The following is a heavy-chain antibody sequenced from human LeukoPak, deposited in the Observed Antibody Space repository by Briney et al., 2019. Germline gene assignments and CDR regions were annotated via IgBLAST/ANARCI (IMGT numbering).Heavy chain of an antibody. CDR3: ARAGYCSGGICYSCSYDY. CDR1: GFTFRSCW. D-gene: IGHD2-15*01. Sequence: GGSLRLSCAASGFTFRSCWKHWVRQAPGKGLLWVSRSNGDGSSTAYADSVKGRFTISRDNAKNTLYLQMNSLRAEDAALYYCARAGYCSGGICYSCSYDYWGQGTLVTVSS. V-gene: IGHV3-74*01. CDR2: SNGDGSST. J-gene: IGHJ4*02.